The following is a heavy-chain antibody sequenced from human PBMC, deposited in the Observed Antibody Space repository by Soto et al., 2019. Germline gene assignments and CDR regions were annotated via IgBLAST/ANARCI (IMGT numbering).Heavy chain of an antibody. V-gene: IGHV4-39*07. CDR1: GDSISTSNYY. J-gene: IGHJ6*02. D-gene: IGHD3-10*01. CDR2: LFYSGGT. Sequence: SETLSLTCSVSGDSISTSNYYWGWIRQPPGKGLEWIGHLFYSGGTYYNPSLKSRVSISVDTSKNEFSLKLTSITAADTAIYFCARAPPGPSPRWVLWGQGTTVTVSS. CDR3: ARAPPGPSPRWVL.